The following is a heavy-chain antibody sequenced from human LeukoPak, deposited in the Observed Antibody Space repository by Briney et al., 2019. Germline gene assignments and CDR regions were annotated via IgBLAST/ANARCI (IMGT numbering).Heavy chain of an antibody. CDR3: ARGTGVATSIYYYYYMDV. CDR1: SGCISSYY. Sequence: KSSETLSLTSTVSSGCISSYYWGWIRQPPGKGLEWSGFIYFSGSTNYNPTLKSRVTISVDTSKSQFYLKLSSVTAADTAVYYCARGTGVATSIYYYYYMDVWGKGTTVTVSS. D-gene: IGHD5-24*01. CDR2: IYFSGST. J-gene: IGHJ6*03. V-gene: IGHV4-59*01.